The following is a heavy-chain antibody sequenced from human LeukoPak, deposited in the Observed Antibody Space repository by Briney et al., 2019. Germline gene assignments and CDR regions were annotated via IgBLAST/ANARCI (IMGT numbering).Heavy chain of an antibody. CDR2: INHSGST. Sequence: SQTLSLTCTVSGGSISSGSYYWSWIRQPPGKGLEWIGEINHSGSTNYNPSLKSRVTISVDTSKNQFSLKLSSVTAADTAVYYCARLGYYYGSGSYYIPYYFDYWGQGTLVTVSS. V-gene: IGHV4-39*07. J-gene: IGHJ4*02. CDR1: GGSISSGSYY. CDR3: ARLGYYYGSGSYYIPYYFDY. D-gene: IGHD3-10*01.